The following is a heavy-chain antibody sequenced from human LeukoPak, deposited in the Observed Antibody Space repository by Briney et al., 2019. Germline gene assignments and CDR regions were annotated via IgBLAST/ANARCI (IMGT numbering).Heavy chain of an antibody. CDR1: GYTFTSNG. D-gene: IGHD6-19*01. CDR2: ISPYNGDT. J-gene: IGHJ3*02. V-gene: IGHV1-18*01. CDR3: ARLRGGIYSSRDAFDI. Sequence: GASVTVSCRASGYTFTSNGISWVRQAPGQGLEWMAWISPYNGDTTYAQELQGRVTVTTDASTSTAYMELRSLRSDDTAMYFCARLRGGIYSSRDAFDIGGQGTMVTVSS.